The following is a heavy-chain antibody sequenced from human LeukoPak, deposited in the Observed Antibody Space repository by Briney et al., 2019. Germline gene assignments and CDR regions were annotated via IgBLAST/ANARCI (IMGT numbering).Heavy chain of an antibody. Sequence: GGSLRLSCAASGFTFSSYAMSWVRQAPGKGLEWVAVISYDGSNKYYADSVKGRITISRDNSKNTLYLQMNSLRAEDTAVYYCAKDSALGDDYWGQGTLVTVSS. CDR3: AKDSALGDDY. V-gene: IGHV3-30*18. D-gene: IGHD3-16*02. J-gene: IGHJ4*02. CDR1: GFTFSSYA. CDR2: ISYDGSNK.